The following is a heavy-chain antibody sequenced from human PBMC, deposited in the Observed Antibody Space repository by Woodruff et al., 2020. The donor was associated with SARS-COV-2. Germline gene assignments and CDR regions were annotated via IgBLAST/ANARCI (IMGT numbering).Heavy chain of an antibody. J-gene: IGHJ6*03. CDR3: AKHGSPFYYYGSGSYTLGYYYYMDV. V-gene: IGHV3-9*01. D-gene: IGHD3-10*01. Sequence: SGSIGYADSVKGRFTISRDNAKNSLYLQMNSLRAEDTALYYCAKHGSPFYYYGSGSYTLGYYYYMDVWG. CDR2: SGSI.